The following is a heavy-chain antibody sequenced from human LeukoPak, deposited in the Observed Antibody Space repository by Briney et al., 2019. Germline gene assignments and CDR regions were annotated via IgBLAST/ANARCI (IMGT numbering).Heavy chain of an antibody. CDR1: GGSISSSSYY. CDR3: ARITIFGGNYFDY. J-gene: IGHJ4*02. CDR2: IYYSGST. Sequence: SETLSLTCTVSGGSISSSSYYWGWIHQPPGKGLEWIGSIYYSGSTYYNPSLKSRVTISVDTSKNQFSLKLSSVTAADTAVYYCARITIFGGNYFDYWGQGTLVTVSS. D-gene: IGHD3-3*01. V-gene: IGHV4-39*01.